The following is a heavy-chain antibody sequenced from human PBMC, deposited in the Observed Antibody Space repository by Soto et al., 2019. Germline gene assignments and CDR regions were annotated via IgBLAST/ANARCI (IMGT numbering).Heavy chain of an antibody. J-gene: IGHJ4*02. CDR1: GGSISSYY. D-gene: IGHD3-10*01. Sequence: QVQLQESGPGLVKPSETLSLTCTVSGGSISSYYWSWIRQRPGKGLEWIGYIYYSGSTNYNPSLKSRVTISVDTSKNQFSLKLSSVTAADTAVYYCAREGNYYGSGSYFDYWGQGTLVTVSS. CDR2: IYYSGST. V-gene: IGHV4-59*01. CDR3: AREGNYYGSGSYFDY.